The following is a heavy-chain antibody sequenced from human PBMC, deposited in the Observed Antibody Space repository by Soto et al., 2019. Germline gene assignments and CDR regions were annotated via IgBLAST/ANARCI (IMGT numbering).Heavy chain of an antibody. J-gene: IGHJ4*02. V-gene: IGHV1-2*02. CDR1: GDTFSGHY. CDR3: ARVKATLYRHYYFDY. CDR2: IGPESGAT. D-gene: IGHD5-12*01. Sequence: AAVKVSCKTSGDTFSGHYIHWVRQAPQQGPEWMGEIGPESGATRYAEKFRGRVTMTMDTSITTVYMELRNLRLRSLTAADTAVYFCARVKATLYRHYYFDYWGQGTPVTVSS.